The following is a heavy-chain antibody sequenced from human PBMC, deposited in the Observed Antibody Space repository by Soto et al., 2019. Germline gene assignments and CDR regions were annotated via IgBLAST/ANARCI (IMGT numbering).Heavy chain of an antibody. CDR1: GYSFTDYH. V-gene: IGHV1-2*04. J-gene: IGHJ6*02. CDR3: ARGDSTXCSSGVCSFFYSHDMDV. D-gene: IGHD2-8*01. Sequence: ASVEVSCKASGYSFTDYHIHWVRQAPGQGLEWLGRINPKSGGTSTAQKFQGWVTMTTDTSISTASMELTRLTSDYTAIYYCARGDSTXCSSGVCSFFYSHDMDVWGQGTTVTVSS. CDR2: INPKSGGT.